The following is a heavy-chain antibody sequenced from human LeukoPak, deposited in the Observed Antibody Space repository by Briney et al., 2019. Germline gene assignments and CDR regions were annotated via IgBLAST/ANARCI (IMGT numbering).Heavy chain of an antibody. CDR3: ARDLITMVRGVSDY. CDR1: GFTFRSYA. Sequence: GTSLRLSCEASGFTFRSYAMHWVRQAPGKGLDWLAVISNDGRNNYYADSVKGRFTISRDNSKNTLYLQMNSLRAEDTAVYYCARDLITMVRGVSDYWGQGTLVTVSS. D-gene: IGHD3-10*01. J-gene: IGHJ4*02. CDR2: ISNDGRNN. V-gene: IGHV3-30*14.